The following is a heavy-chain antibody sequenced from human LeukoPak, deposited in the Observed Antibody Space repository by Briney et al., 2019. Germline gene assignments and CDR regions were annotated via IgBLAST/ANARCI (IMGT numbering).Heavy chain of an antibody. CDR2: INPNSGGT. D-gene: IGHD2-2*02. J-gene: IGHJ5*02. Sequence: ASVKVSCKASGYTFTGYYMHWVRQAPGQGLEWMGWINPNSGGTNYAQKFQGRVTMTRDTSISTAYMELSRLRSDDTAVYYCARAKIHQLLYYSWFDPWGQGTLVTVSS. V-gene: IGHV1-2*02. CDR3: ARAKIHQLLYYSWFDP. CDR1: GYTFTGYY.